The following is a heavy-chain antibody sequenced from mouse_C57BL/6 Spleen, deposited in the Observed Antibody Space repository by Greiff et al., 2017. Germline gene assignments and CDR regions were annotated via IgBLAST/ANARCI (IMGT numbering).Heavy chain of an antibody. CDR2: ISYDGSN. D-gene: IGHD2-3*01. CDR1: GYSITSGYY. V-gene: IGHV3-6*01. J-gene: IGHJ2*01. Sequence: EVKLVESGPGLVNPSQSLSLTCSVTGYSITSGYYWNWIRQFPGNKLEWMGYISYDGSNNYNPSLKNRISITRDTSKNQFFLKLNSVTTEDTATYYCAIYDGYFDYWGQGTTLTVSS. CDR3: AIYDGYFDY.